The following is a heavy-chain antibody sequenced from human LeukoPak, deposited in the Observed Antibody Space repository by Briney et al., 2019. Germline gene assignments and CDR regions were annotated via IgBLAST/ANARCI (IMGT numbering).Heavy chain of an antibody. J-gene: IGHJ3*02. CDR2: ISPSGST. D-gene: IGHD3-3*01. CDR3: AGGYDFWSGYYSNAFDI. Sequence: PSETLSLTCTVSGGSVSSATYYWTWIQQPAGKGLEWIGRISPSGSTNYNPSLKSRVTISVDASKNQFSLKLSSMTAADTAVYYCAGGYDFWSGYYSNAFDIWGQGTMVTVSS. CDR1: GGSVSSATYY. V-gene: IGHV4-61*02.